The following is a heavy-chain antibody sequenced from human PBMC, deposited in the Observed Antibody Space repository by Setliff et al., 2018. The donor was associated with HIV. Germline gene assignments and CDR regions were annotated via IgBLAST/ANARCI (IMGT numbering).Heavy chain of an antibody. CDR1: GGTFSSYA. Sequence: GASVKVSCKASGGTFSSYAMTWVRQAPGQGLEWLGGIIPILGTSNFAQKFQDRVTFTADESTSTAYMELSSLRSEDTAAYYCARWVIRGYNYGLGGEFDPWGQGTLVTVSS. CDR3: ARWVIRGYNYGLGGEFDP. V-gene: IGHV1-69*13. J-gene: IGHJ5*02. D-gene: IGHD5-18*01. CDR2: IIPILGTS.